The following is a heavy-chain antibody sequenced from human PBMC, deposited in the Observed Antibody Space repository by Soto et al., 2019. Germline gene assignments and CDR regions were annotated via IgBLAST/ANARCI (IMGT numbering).Heavy chain of an antibody. CDR2: IYYSGST. CDR1: GGSISSGDYY. J-gene: IGHJ5*02. V-gene: IGHV4-30-4*01. Sequence: KPSETLSLTCTVSGGSISSGDYYWSWIRQPPGKGLEWIGYIYYSGSTYYNPSLKSRVTISVDTSKNQFSLKLSSVTAADTAVYYCARDQDYYDSSAEGWFDPWGQGTLVTVSS. CDR3: ARDQDYYDSSAEGWFDP. D-gene: IGHD3-22*01.